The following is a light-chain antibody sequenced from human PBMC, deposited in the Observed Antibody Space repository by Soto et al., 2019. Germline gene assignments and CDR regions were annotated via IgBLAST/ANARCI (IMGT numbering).Light chain of an antibody. J-gene: IGKJ4*01. CDR3: QQYNNWPPLT. Sequence: EIVMTQSPATLSVSPGERATLSCRARRSVSSNLAWYQQKPGQPPRLLIYGASTRATGIPARFSGSGSGTEFTLTISSLQSEDFAVYYCQQYNNWPPLTFGGGTKVEIK. V-gene: IGKV3-15*01. CDR1: RSVSSN. CDR2: GAS.